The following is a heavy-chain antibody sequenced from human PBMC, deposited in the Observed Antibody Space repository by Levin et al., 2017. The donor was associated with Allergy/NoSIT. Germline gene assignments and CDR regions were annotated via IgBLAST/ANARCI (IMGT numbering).Heavy chain of an antibody. CDR1: GFTVSSNY. V-gene: IGHV3-66*01. CDR2: IYSGGST. CDR3: ASPSCSGGSCYNPYWYFDL. J-gene: IGHJ2*01. D-gene: IGHD2-15*01. Sequence: GGSLRLSCAASGFTVSSNYMSWVRQAPGKGLEWVSVIYSGGSTYYADSVKGRFTISRDNSKNTLYLQMNSLRAEDTAVYYCASPSCSGGSCYNPYWYFDLWGRGTLVTVSS.